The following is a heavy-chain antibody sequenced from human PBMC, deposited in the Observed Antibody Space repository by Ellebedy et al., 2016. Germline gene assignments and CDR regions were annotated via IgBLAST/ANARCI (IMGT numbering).Heavy chain of an antibody. CDR3: ARTQETATDHYYYGMDV. J-gene: IGHJ6*02. CDR1: GFTVSNYV. CDR2: IRSSGDIT. Sequence: GESLKISCAASGFTVSNYVMSWVRQAPGKGLEWVSSIRSSGDITNYAGSAKGRFTISRDNSKNTLYLQMSSLRVEDTAIYYCARTQETATDHYYYGMDVWGPGTTVTVSS. V-gene: IGHV3-23*01. D-gene: IGHD5-24*01.